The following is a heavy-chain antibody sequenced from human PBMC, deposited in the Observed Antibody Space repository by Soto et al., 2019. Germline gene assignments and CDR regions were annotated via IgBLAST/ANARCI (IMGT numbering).Heavy chain of an antibody. D-gene: IGHD3-3*01. Sequence: SPRLSCAASGFTFSSYGMHWVRQAPGKGLEWVAVISYDGSNKYYADSVKGRFTISRDNSQNTLYLQMNSLRAEDTAVYSCASPEGGSGYSYYYYGRAVWGQGTTVTASS. CDR1: GFTFSSYG. CDR2: ISYDGSNK. V-gene: IGHV3-30*03. CDR3: ASPEGGSGYSYYYYGRAV. J-gene: IGHJ6*02.